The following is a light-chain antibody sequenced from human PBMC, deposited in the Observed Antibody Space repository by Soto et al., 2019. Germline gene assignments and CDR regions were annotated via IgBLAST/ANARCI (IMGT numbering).Light chain of an antibody. V-gene: IGKV3-11*01. J-gene: IGKJ4*01. CDR1: QSVSSY. Sequence: EIVLTQSPATLSLSPGEIATLSCRASQSVSSYLAWYQQKPGQAPRLLIYTASNRATGIPARFSVCGSGSDFNLTISSLEPEDFAVYYCQQRSNWPLTFGGGTKVEIK. CDR2: TAS. CDR3: QQRSNWPLT.